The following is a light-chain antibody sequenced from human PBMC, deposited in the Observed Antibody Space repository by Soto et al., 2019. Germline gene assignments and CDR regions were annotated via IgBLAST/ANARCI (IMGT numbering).Light chain of an antibody. CDR3: QHYYNWPRT. CDR1: QSVSSY. V-gene: IGKV3-15*01. Sequence: EIVMTQSPATLSVSPEERATLSCRASQSVSSYLAWYQQKPGQAPRLLIYGASTRATGIPARFSGSGSGTEFTLTISSLQSEDFAVYYCQHYYNWPRTFGQGTKV. CDR2: GAS. J-gene: IGKJ1*01.